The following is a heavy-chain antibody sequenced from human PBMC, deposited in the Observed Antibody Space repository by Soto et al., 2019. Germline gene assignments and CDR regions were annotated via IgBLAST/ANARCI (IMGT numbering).Heavy chain of an antibody. CDR3: ATSGEDWYFEL. CDR1: GNSLPRYG. Sequence: QVQLEQSGAEVKKPGASVKVSCKASGNSLPRYGITWVRQVPGQGPEWMGWISGYNGNTNYGQKGQGRVILTHDPSTNPAYMELRGPTPADPAVHFCATSGEDWYFELWGRGTLVTVSS. V-gene: IGHV1-18*01. CDR2: ISGYNGNT. D-gene: IGHD1-26*01. J-gene: IGHJ2*01.